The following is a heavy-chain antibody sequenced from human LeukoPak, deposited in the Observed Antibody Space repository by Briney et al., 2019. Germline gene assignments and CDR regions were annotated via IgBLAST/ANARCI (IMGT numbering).Heavy chain of an antibody. CDR1: GYTFTGYY. CDR3: ANPLGVTSDYGMDV. J-gene: IGHJ6*02. V-gene: IGHV1-2*02. CDR2: INPNSGGT. D-gene: IGHD2-21*02. Sequence: ASVKVSCKASGYTFTGYYMHWVRRAPGQGLEWMGWINPNSGGTNYAQKFQGRVTMTRDTSISTAYMELSRLRSDDTAVYYCANPLGVTSDYGMDVWGQGTTVTVSS.